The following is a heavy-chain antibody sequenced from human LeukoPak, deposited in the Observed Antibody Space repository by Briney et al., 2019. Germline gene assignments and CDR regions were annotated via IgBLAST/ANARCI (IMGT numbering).Heavy chain of an antibody. CDR2: ISGSGGST. V-gene: IGHV3-23*01. J-gene: IGHJ4*02. D-gene: IGHD6-19*01. Sequence: GGSLRLSCAASGFTFSSYAMSWVRQAPGKGLEWVSAISGSGGSTYYADSVKGRYTISRDNSKNTLYLQMNSLRAEDTAVYYCAKAFAVADTFDYWGQGTLVTVSS. CDR1: GFTFSSYA. CDR3: AKAFAVADTFDY.